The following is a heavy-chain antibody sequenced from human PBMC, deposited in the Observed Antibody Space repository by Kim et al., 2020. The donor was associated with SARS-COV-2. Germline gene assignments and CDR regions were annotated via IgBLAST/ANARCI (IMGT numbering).Heavy chain of an antibody. V-gene: IGHV1-18*01. J-gene: IGHJ3*02. CDR2: ISAYNGNT. CDR3: ARDNPHGSSWSRSYAFDI. D-gene: IGHD6-13*01. Sequence: ASVKVSCKASGYTFTSYGISWVRQAPGQGLEWMGWISAYNGNTNYAQKLQGRVTMTTDTSTSTAYMELRSLRSDDTAVYYCARDNPHGSSWSRSYAFDIWGQGTMVTVSS. CDR1: GYTFTSYG.